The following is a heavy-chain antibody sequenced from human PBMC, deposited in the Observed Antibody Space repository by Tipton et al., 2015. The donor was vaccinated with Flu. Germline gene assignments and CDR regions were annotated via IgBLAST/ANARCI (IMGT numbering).Heavy chain of an antibody. CDR1: GGSISSSRYY. V-gene: IGHV4-61*01. J-gene: IGHJ4*02. CDR2: IYYSGST. CDR3: ARDSPDWGFDY. D-gene: IGHD3/OR15-3a*01. Sequence: TLSLTCTVSGGSISSSRYYWSWIRQPPGKGLEWIGYIYYSGSTNYNPSLKSRVTISVDTSKNQFSLKLSSVTAADTAVYYCARDSPDWGFDYWGQGTLVTVSS.